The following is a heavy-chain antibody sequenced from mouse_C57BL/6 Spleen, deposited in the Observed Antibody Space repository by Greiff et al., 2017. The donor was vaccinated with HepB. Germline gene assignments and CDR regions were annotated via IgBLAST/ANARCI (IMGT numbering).Heavy chain of an antibody. CDR1: GYAFSSYW. J-gene: IGHJ1*03. V-gene: IGHV1-80*01. CDR2: IYPGDGDT. Sequence: QVQLQHSGAELVKPGASVKISCKASGYAFSSYWMNWVKQRPGKGLEWIGQIYPGDGDTNYNGKFKGKATLTADKSSSTAYMQLSSLTSEDSAVYFCAREGNYYGSWYFDVWGTGTTVTVSS. D-gene: IGHD1-1*01. CDR3: AREGNYYGSWYFDV.